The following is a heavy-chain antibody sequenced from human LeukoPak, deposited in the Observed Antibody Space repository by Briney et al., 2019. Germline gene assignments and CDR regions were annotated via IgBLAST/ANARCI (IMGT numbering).Heavy chain of an antibody. CDR2: ISSSGTSM. V-gene: IGHV3-48*03. J-gene: IGHJ3*02. CDR1: GFTFSSYE. D-gene: IGHD4-17*01. CDR3: AGGGTTVTPNAFDI. Sequence: GGSLRLSCAASGFTFSSYEMNWVRQAPGKGLEWVSYISSSGTSMYYADSVKGRFTISRDNSKNTLYLQMNSLRAEDTAVYYCAGGGTTVTPNAFDIWGQGTMVTVSS.